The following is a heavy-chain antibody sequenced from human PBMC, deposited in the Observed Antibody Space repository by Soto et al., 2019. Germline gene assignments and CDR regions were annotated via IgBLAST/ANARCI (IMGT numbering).Heavy chain of an antibody. CDR1: GFTFSSYW. CDR2: IKQAGSEK. Sequence: EVQLVESGGGLVQPGGSLRLSCAASGFTFSSYWMSWVRQAPGKGLEWVANIKQAGSEKYYVDSVKGRFTISRDNAKNSLYMQRNSLRAKDTAVYYCARAQGISARSPFYYYYYMALWGKGTTVTVFS. CDR3: ARAQGISARSPFYYYYYMAL. J-gene: IGHJ6*03. V-gene: IGHV3-7*01. D-gene: IGHD6-6*01.